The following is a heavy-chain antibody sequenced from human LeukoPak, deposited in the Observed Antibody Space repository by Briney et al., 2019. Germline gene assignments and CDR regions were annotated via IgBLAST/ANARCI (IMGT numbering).Heavy chain of an antibody. J-gene: IGHJ6*02. CDR2: IHHSGST. D-gene: IGHD3-22*01. V-gene: IGHV4-4*02. CDR3: ARVAMYYDGSGYGHLDV. Sequence: SETLSLTCAVSGDSISSSNRWSWVRQPPGKGLEWIGEIHHSGSTNYKPSLKGRVTMSVDKSANQFSLKVSSVTATDTAVYYCARVAMYYDGSGYGHLDVWGQGTTVTVSS. CDR1: GDSISSSNR.